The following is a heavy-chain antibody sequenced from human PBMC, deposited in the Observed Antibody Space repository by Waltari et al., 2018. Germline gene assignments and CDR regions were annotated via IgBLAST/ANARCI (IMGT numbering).Heavy chain of an antibody. CDR1: GLTFRRYE. CDR3: AREQFYNSGIQGSAFDY. V-gene: IGHV3-48*03. CDR2: IGRSGDIM. J-gene: IGHJ4*02. Sequence: EVQLVESGGGLIQPGGSLSLSCAASGLTFRRYEVNWVRQAPGKGLEWVSYIGRSGDIMFFADSVRGRFTISRDNAKNSLYLQMNSLRVEDTAVYYCAREQFYNSGIQGSAFDYWGQGTLVTVSS. D-gene: IGHD3-10*01.